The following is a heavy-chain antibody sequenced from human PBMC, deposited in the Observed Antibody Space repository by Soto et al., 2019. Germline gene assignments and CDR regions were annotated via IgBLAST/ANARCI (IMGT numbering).Heavy chain of an antibody. Sequence: EVQLVESGGGLVKPGGPLRLSCAASGFSFSDYSMNWVRQAPGKGLEWVSSISSSSAYIYYADSVKGRFTISRDNAKKSLYLQVNSLRVEDTAVYYCARVNGRQVSSTLDRWGQGTLVTVFS. CDR2: ISSSSAYI. D-gene: IGHD6-6*01. CDR1: GFSFSDYS. V-gene: IGHV3-21*02. CDR3: ARVNGRQVSSTLDR. J-gene: IGHJ5*02.